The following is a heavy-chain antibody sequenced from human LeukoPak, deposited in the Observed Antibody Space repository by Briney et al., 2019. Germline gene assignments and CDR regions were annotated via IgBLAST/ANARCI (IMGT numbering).Heavy chain of an antibody. Sequence: SETLSRTCAVYGGSVRGYYWSSIPQPPGKGLDCIGEINHSGSTNYNPSLKSRVTISVDTSKNQFSLKLSSVTAADTAVYYCARGYSNYVDFDYWGQGTLVTVSS. J-gene: IGHJ4*02. CDR3: ARGYSNYVDFDY. V-gene: IGHV4-34*01. CDR2: INHSGST. CDR1: GGSVRGYY. D-gene: IGHD4-11*01.